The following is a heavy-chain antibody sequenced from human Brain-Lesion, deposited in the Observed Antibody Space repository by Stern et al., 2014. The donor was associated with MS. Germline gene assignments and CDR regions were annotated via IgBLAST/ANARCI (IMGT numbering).Heavy chain of an antibody. CDR1: GYIFTGYY. Sequence: QVQLVQSGAEVKKPGASVKVSCKTSGYIFTGYYIHWVRQAPGQGLEWIAWINPNTGGTKYAQKFQGRVTMSRDTAISTAHGEMSSLTSDDTAVYYWARDQSGITIFGVVTDYYYLGMDVWGQGTTVTVSS. J-gene: IGHJ6*02. CDR2: INPNTGGT. D-gene: IGHD3-3*01. CDR3: ARDQSGITIFGVVTDYYYLGMDV. V-gene: IGHV1-2*02.